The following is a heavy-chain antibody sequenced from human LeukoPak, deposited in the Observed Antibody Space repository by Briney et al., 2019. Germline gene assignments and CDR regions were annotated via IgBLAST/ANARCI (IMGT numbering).Heavy chain of an antibody. V-gene: IGHV4-61*09. CDR2: IYYSGST. Sequence: SQTLSLXCTVSGGSNSSGSYYWSWSRQPAGKGLEWIGYIYYSGSTNYNPSLKSRVTISVDTSKNQFSLKLSSVTAADTAVYYCARDEVLPLIWGQGTMVTVSS. CDR3: ARDEVLPLI. D-gene: IGHD3-10*01. J-gene: IGHJ3*02. CDR1: GGSNSSGSYY.